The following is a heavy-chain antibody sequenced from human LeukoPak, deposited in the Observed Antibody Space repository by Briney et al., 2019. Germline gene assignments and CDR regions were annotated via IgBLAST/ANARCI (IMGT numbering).Heavy chain of an antibody. V-gene: IGHV3-30-3*01. CDR3: ARTPLHYFGSGSYSLDVFDI. CDR2: ITSDGSKK. Sequence: PGGSLRLSCAASGFTFSTYALHWIRQAPGKGLEWVAAITSDGSKKYYADSVKGRFTISRDNSKNTLYLQMNSLRADDTAVYFCARTPLHYFGSGSYSLDVFDIWGQGTMVTVSS. J-gene: IGHJ3*02. CDR1: GFTFSTYA. D-gene: IGHD3-10*01.